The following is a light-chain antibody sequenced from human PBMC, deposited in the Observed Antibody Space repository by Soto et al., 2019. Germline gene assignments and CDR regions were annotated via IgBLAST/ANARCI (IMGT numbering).Light chain of an antibody. CDR1: SSDVGSYNY. V-gene: IGLV2-14*01. J-gene: IGLJ1*01. CDR2: DVS. CDR3: SSYTTSSTYV. Sequence: SVLTQPASVSGSPGQSITISCTGTSSDVGSYNYVSWYQQHPGKAPKVMIYDVSNRPSGVSYRFSGSKSGNTASLTISGLQAEDEADYYCSSYTTSSTYVFGTGTKLTVL.